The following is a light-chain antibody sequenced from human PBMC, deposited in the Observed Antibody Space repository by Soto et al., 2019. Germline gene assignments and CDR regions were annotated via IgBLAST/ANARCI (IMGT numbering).Light chain of an antibody. V-gene: IGLV1-40*01. CDR2: GNI. CDR1: SSNIGAGYD. Sequence: QPVLPQPPSVSGAPGPRVTISCTGRSSNIGAGYDVHWYQQLPGTAPKLLIYGNINRPSGVPDRFSGSKSGTSASLAITGLQAEDEADYYCQSYDSSLSGWVFSGGTKLTVL. J-gene: IGLJ3*02. CDR3: QSYDSSLSGWV.